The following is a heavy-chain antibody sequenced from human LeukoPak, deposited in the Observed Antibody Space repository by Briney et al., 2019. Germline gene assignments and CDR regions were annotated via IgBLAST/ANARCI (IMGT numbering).Heavy chain of an antibody. D-gene: IGHD5-24*01. V-gene: IGHV4-39*02. CDR3: ARLCLDGYNYGAFDI. CDR1: GGSIDSSSYC. Sequence: SSETLSLTCAVSGGSIDSSSYCWGWIRQPPGKGLEWIGSIFRTGSTYYSASLKSRVSISVDTSKNHIALKLTSVAAADTAVYYCARLCLDGYNYGAFDIWGQGTMVTVSS. CDR2: IFRTGST. J-gene: IGHJ3*02.